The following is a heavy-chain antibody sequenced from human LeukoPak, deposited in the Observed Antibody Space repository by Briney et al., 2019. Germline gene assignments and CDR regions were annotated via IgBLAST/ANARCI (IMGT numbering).Heavy chain of an antibody. J-gene: IGHJ6*02. V-gene: IGHV4-59*08. CDR2: IYYSGST. D-gene: IGHD3-3*01. CDR3: ARRGLRFNYGMDA. Sequence: SETLSLTCTVSGGSISSYYWSWIRQPPGKGLEWIGYIYYSGSTNYNPSLKSRVTISVDTSKNQFSLKLSSVTAADTAVYYCARRGLRFNYGMDAWGQGTTVTVSS. CDR1: GGSISSYY.